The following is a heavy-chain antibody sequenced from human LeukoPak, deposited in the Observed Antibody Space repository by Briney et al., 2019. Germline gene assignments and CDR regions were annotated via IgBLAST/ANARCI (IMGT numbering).Heavy chain of an antibody. D-gene: IGHD3-3*01. CDR1: GFTFSSYG. V-gene: IGHV3-30*18. CDR2: ISYDGSNK. Sequence: GGSLRLSCEASGFTFSSYGMHWVRQAPGKGLEWVAVISYDGSNKYYADSVKGRFTISRDNSKNTLYLQMNSLRAEDTAVYYCAKGIFGVVTHFDYWGQGTLVTVSS. J-gene: IGHJ4*02. CDR3: AKGIFGVVTHFDY.